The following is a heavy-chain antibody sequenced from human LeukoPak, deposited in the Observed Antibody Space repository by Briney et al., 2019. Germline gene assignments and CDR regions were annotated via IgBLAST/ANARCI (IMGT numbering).Heavy chain of an antibody. Sequence: SETLSLTCTVSGGSVSSSRYDLGWIPHPPGKGLEWIGTMQYSGSTWYTPSLKSRVTISVDPSKNQFSLTLCSVTASDTAVYYCARHSGSPTAPFDYWGQGILVTVSS. J-gene: IGHJ4*02. D-gene: IGHD3-10*01. CDR3: ARHSGSPTAPFDY. CDR2: MQYSGST. CDR1: GGSVSSSRYD. V-gene: IGHV4-39*01.